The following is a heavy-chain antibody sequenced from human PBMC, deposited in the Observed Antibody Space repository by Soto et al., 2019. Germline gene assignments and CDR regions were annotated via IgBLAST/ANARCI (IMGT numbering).Heavy chain of an antibody. V-gene: IGHV1-69*13. D-gene: IGHD2-21*02. Sequence: ASVKVSCKASGGTFSSYAISWVRQAPGQGLEWMGGIIPIFGTANYAQKFQGRVTITADESTSTAYMELSSLRSEDTAVYYCAISLYCGGDCFPSGMDVWGQGTTVTVS. CDR3: AISLYCGGDCFPSGMDV. CDR1: GGTFSSYA. CDR2: IIPIFGTA. J-gene: IGHJ6*02.